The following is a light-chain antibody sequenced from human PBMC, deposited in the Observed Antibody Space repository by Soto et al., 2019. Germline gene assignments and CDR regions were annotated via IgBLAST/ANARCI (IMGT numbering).Light chain of an antibody. CDR2: GAS. Sequence: EIVLTHSPGTLSLSPCERATLSGSAGQSVRSSYLGWYQQKRGQAPRLIIYGASSRATGIPDRFSGSGSGTDFTLTISRLEPEDFAVYYCQQRSNWPPITFGQGTRLK. CDR1: QSVRSSY. J-gene: IGKJ5*01. V-gene: IGKV3D-20*02. CDR3: QQRSNWPPIT.